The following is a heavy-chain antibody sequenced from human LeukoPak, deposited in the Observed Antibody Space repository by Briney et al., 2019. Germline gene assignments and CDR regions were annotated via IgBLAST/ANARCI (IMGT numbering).Heavy chain of an antibody. J-gene: IGHJ4*02. Sequence: GGSLRLSCAASGFTFSSYAISWVRQAPGKGLEWVSAVSGRGDSTYYADSVKGRFTISRDNSKNTLYLQMNSLRAEDTAVCYCAKGGVAGTGYFDYWGQGTLVTVSS. V-gene: IGHV3-23*01. D-gene: IGHD6-19*01. CDR3: AKGGVAGTGYFDY. CDR2: VSGRGDST. CDR1: GFTFSSYA.